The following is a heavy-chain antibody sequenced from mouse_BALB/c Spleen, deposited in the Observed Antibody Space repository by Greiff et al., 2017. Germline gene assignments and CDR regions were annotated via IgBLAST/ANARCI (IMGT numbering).Heavy chain of an antibody. V-gene: IGHV1-67*01. J-gene: IGHJ1*01. CDR1: SYTFTDYA. Sequence: VQLQESGPELVRPGVSVKISCKGSSYTFTDYAMHWVKQSHAKSLEWIGVISTYYGNTNYNQKFKGKATMTVDKSSSTAYMELARLTSEDSAVYYCAREGITTATYFDVWGAGTTVTVSS. CDR2: ISTYYGNT. CDR3: AREGITTATYFDV. D-gene: IGHD1-2*01.